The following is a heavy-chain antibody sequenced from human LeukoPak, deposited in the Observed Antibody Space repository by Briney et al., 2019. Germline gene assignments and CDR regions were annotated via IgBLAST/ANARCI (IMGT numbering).Heavy chain of an antibody. Sequence: GESLKISCKGSGYSFATYWIGWVRQMPGKGLEWMGRIDPSDSYTNYSPSFQGHVTISADKSISTAYLQWSSLKASDTAMYYCARQGGYGDYAFDYWGQGTLVTVSS. CDR1: GYSFATYW. CDR2: IDPSDSYT. CDR3: ARQGGYGDYAFDY. D-gene: IGHD4-17*01. J-gene: IGHJ4*02. V-gene: IGHV5-10-1*01.